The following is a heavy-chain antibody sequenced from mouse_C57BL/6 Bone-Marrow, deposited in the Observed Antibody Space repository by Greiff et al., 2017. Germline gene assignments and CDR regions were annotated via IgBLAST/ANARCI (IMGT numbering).Heavy chain of an antibody. Sequence: VQLQQPGAELVRPGTSVKLSCKASGYTFTSYWMHWVKQRPGQGLEWIGVIDPSDSYTNYNQKFKGKATLTVDTSSSTAYMQLSSLTSEDSAVYYCARSPGTSDWGQGTTLTVSS. CDR1: GYTFTSYW. CDR3: ARSPGTSD. CDR2: IDPSDSYT. V-gene: IGHV1-59*01. J-gene: IGHJ2*01. D-gene: IGHD3-3*01.